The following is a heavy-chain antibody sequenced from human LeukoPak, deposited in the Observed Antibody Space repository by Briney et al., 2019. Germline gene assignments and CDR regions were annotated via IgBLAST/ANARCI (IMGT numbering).Heavy chain of an antibody. J-gene: IGHJ4*02. Sequence: GGSLRLSCAASGFNFTNYSMSWVRQAPGKGLEWVSAISGSGGSTYYADSVKGRFTISRDNSKNTLYLQMNSLRAEDTAVYYCAKDLGSAHDYWGQGTLVTVSS. D-gene: IGHD6-25*01. CDR3: AKDLGSAHDY. CDR2: ISGSGGST. CDR1: GFNFTNYS. V-gene: IGHV3-23*01.